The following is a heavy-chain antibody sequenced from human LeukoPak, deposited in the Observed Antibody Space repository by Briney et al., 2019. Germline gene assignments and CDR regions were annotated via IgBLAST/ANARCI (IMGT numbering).Heavy chain of an antibody. CDR1: GFTFLSYG. CDR3: ARDGSYSSSWRIDY. CDR2: IRYDGSNK. D-gene: IGHD6-13*01. J-gene: IGHJ4*02. V-gene: IGHV3-30*02. Sequence: GGSLRLSCAASGFTFLSYGMHWVRQAPGKGLEWVAFIRYDGSNKYYADSVKGRFTISRDNSKNTLYLQMNSLRAEDTAVYYCARDGSYSSSWRIDYWGQGTLVTVSS.